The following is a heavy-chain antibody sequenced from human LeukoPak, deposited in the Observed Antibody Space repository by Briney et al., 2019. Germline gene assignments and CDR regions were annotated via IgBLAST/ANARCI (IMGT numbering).Heavy chain of an antibody. CDR1: GDSVSSNSAA. Sequence: SQTLSLTCAISGDSVSSNSAAWNWIRQSPSRGLEWLGRTYYRSKWYNDYAVSVKSRITINPDTSKNQFSLQLNSVTPEDTAVYYCARDSPLASSCQIPGSCYYYMDVWGKGTTVTVSS. V-gene: IGHV6-1*01. CDR3: ARDSPLASSCQIPGSCYYYMDV. D-gene: IGHD6-13*01. J-gene: IGHJ6*03. CDR2: TYYRSKWYN.